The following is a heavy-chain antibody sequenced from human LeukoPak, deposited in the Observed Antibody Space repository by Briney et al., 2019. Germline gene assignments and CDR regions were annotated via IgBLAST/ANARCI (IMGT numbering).Heavy chain of an antibody. V-gene: IGHV3-23*01. CDR1: GFTFSSYS. D-gene: IGHD6-13*01. CDR3: ANKGYTSSWPHDAFDI. J-gene: IGHJ3*02. CDR2: ISGSGGNT. Sequence: GGSLRLSCAASGFTFSSYSMNWVRQATGKGLEWASAISGSGGNTYYADSVKGRFTISRDNSKNTLYLQMNSLRAEDTALYYCANKGYTSSWPHDAFDIWGQGTMVTVSS.